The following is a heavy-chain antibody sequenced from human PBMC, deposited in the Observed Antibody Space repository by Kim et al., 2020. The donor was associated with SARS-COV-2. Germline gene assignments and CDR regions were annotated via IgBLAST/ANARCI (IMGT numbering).Heavy chain of an antibody. D-gene: IGHD6-6*01. CDR3: ARSIAAIAYGMDV. CDR1: GGTFSSYA. V-gene: IGHV1-69*13. Sequence: SVKVSCKASGGTFSSYAISWVRQAPGQGLEWMGGIIPIFGTANYAQKFQGRVTITADESTSTAYMELSSLRSEDTAVYYCARSIAAIAYGMDVWGQGTTVTVSS. J-gene: IGHJ6*02. CDR2: IIPIFGTA.